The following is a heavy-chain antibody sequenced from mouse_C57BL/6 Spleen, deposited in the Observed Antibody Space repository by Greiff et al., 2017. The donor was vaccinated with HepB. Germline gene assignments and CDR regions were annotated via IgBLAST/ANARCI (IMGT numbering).Heavy chain of an antibody. J-gene: IGHJ3*01. V-gene: IGHV1-42*01. CDR2: INPSTGGT. CDR3: ARGNYDYDRFAY. CDR1: GYSFTGYY. Sequence: EVQLVESGPELVKPGASVKISCKASGYSFTGYYMNWVKQSPEKSLEWIGEINPSTGGTTYNQKFKAKATLTVDKSSSTAYMQLKSLTSEDSAVDYCARGNYDYDRFAYWGQGTLVTVSA. D-gene: IGHD2-4*01.